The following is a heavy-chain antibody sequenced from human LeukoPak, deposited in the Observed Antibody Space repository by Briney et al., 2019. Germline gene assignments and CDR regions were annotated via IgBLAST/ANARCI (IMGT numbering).Heavy chain of an antibody. D-gene: IGHD2-2*01. V-gene: IGHV3-23*01. CDR2: LSFIDDST. Sequence: VGSLRLSCIDSGSTLKNNIMTWVRQAPGKGLEWVSSLSFIDDSTYYADSVKGRFTISRDTSKNTLFLQMNSLIPEDTGVYYCGREGYTSGYAAAFDTWGQGTMVTVPS. CDR3: GREGYTSGYAAAFDT. CDR1: GSTLKNNI. J-gene: IGHJ3*02.